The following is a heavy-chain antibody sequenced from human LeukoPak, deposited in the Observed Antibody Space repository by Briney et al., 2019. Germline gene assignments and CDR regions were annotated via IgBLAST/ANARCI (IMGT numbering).Heavy chain of an antibody. D-gene: IGHD2-2*01. CDR2: IIPILGIA. CDR1: GGTFSSYT. V-gene: IGHV1-69*02. J-gene: IGHJ6*03. CDR3: ASPRKVPAARAGYYYYYMDV. Sequence: GASVKVSCKASGGTFSSYTISWVRQAPGQGLEWMGRIIPILGIANYAQKFQGRVTITADKSTSTAYMELSSLRSEDTAVYYCASPRKVPAARAGYYYYYMDVWGKGTTVTVSS.